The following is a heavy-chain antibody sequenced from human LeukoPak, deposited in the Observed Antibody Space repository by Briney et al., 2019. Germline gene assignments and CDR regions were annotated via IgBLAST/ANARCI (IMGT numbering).Heavy chain of an antibody. V-gene: IGHV1-46*01. Sequence: ASVKVSCKASGYTFTSYYMHWVRQAPGQGLEWMGIINPSGGSTSYAQKFQGRVTMTRNTPIGTAYMELRNLRPEDTAVYYCATGLSSYETSDYPILKYWGQGTLVTVSS. J-gene: IGHJ4*02. D-gene: IGHD3-22*01. CDR1: GYTFTSYY. CDR2: INPSGGST. CDR3: ATGLSSYETSDYPILKY.